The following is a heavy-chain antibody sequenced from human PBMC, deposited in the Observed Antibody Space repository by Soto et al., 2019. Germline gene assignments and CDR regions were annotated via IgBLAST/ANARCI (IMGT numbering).Heavy chain of an antibody. J-gene: IGHJ4*02. CDR1: GYTFTNYY. Sequence: QVQLVQSGAEVKKPGASVKVSCKASGYTFTNYYIHWVRQAPGQGLEWMGMINPSGGSTSDTRRFQARVTLTRNTSTSAVYMELSSLRSEDTAVYYCARETLSSGWSWFDYWGQGTLVTVSS. CDR2: INPSGGST. D-gene: IGHD6-19*01. CDR3: ARETLSSGWSWFDY. V-gene: IGHV1-46*01.